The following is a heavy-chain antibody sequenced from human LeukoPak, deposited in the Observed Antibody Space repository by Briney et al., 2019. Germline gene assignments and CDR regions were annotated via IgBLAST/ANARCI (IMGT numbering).Heavy chain of an antibody. CDR2: IYWNDDK. CDR3: AHRRREGTVTTGFDY. D-gene: IGHD4-17*01. Sequence: VSGPTLVNPTQTLTLTCTFSGFSLSTSGVGVGWIRQPPGKALEWLALIYWNDDKRYSPSLKSRVTITKDTSKNQVVLTMTNMDPVDTATYYCAHRRREGTVTTGFDYWGQGTLVTVSS. V-gene: IGHV2-5*01. CDR1: GFSLSTSGVG. J-gene: IGHJ4*02.